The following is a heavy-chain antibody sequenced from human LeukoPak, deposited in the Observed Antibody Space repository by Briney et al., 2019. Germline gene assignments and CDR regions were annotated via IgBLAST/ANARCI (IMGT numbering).Heavy chain of an antibody. CDR1: GASISDNNW. D-gene: IGHD2-21*01. J-gene: IGHJ6*03. V-gene: IGHV4-4*02. Sequence: SGTLSLTCAVSGASISDNNWWNWVRQSPGKGLEWIGEIYLNGMTNYNPSLKSRVIISRDESTNQFSLTLISVTAADTAVYCARVASSVGNSLSYMDVWGKGTTVTVSS. CDR2: IYLNGMT. CDR3: ARVASSVGNSLSYMDV.